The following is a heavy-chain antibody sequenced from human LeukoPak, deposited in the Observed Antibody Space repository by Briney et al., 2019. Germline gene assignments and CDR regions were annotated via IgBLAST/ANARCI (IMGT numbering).Heavy chain of an antibody. V-gene: IGHV1-24*01. Sequence: ASVKVSCKVSGYTLTELSMHWVRQAPGKGLEWMGGFDPEDGETIYAQKFQGRVTMTEDTSTDTAYMELSSLRSEDTAVYYCATDYYGSGSYAGPYYYYGMDVWGQGTTVTVSS. CDR1: GYTLTELS. J-gene: IGHJ6*02. D-gene: IGHD3-10*01. CDR3: ATDYYGSGSYAGPYYYYGMDV. CDR2: FDPEDGET.